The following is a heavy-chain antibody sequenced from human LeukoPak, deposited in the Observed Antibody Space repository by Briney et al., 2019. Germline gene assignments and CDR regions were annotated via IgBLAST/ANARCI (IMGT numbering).Heavy chain of an antibody. CDR3: TRVRRGSYSHWFES. V-gene: IGHV3-7*01. CDR1: GFTFRNYW. J-gene: IGHJ5*01. CDR2: INQDGSEK. Sequence: GGSLRLSCAASGFTFRNYWMSWVRQAPGKGLEWVANINQDGSEKIYVDSVKGRFTISRDDAENSLYLQMNSLRVEDTAVYYCTRVRRGSYSHWFESWGQGTLVTVSS. D-gene: IGHD1-26*01.